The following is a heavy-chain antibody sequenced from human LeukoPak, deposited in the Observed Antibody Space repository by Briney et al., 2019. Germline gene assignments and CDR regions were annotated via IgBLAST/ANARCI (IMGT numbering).Heavy chain of an antibody. Sequence: SETLSLTCTVSGGSLSTSSYYWGWIRQPPGKGLEWIGSIYYSGSTYYTPSLKSRVTISVDTSKNQFSLKLSSVTAADTAVYYCARTVVNYFDYWAREPWSPSPQ. CDR2: IYYSGST. CDR3: ARTVVNYFDY. J-gene: IGHJ4*02. CDR1: GGSLSTSSYY. V-gene: IGHV4-39*01.